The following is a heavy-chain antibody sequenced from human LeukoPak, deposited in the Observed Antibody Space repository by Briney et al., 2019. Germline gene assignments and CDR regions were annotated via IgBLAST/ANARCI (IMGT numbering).Heavy chain of an antibody. CDR1: GYTLTELS. D-gene: IGHD3-22*01. J-gene: IGHJ5*02. CDR3: ATTYDSSGYYPS. Sequence: ASVKVSCKVSGYTLTELSMHWVRQAPGKGLEWMGGFDPEDGETIYAQKFQGRVTITADKSTSTAYMELSSLRSEDTAVYYCATTYDSSGYYPSWGQGTLVTVSS. CDR2: FDPEDGET. V-gene: IGHV1-24*01.